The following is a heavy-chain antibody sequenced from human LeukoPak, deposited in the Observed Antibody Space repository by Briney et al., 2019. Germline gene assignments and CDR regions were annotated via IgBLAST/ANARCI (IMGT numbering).Heavy chain of an antibody. CDR1: GFTFSSYA. CDR2: ISGSGGST. CDR3: AKVPPVYSSSSHDAFDI. V-gene: IGHV3-23*01. Sequence: PGGSLRLSCAASGFTFSSYARSWVRQAPGKGLEWVSAISGSGGSTYYADSVKGRFTIYRDNSKNTLYLQMNSLRAEDTAVYSCAKVPPVYSSSSHDAFDIWGQGTMVTVSS. J-gene: IGHJ3*02. D-gene: IGHD6-13*01.